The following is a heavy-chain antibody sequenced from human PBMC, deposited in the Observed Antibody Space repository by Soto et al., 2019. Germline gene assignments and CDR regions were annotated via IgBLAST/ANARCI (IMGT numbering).Heavy chain of an antibody. Sequence: QLQLQESGPGLVKPSETLSLTCTVSGGSISSSSYYWGWIRQPPGKGLEWIGSIYYSGSTYYNPSLKSRVTISVDTSKNQFSLKLSSVTAADTAVYYCARHLAYDFWSGYPDYWGQGILVTVSS. D-gene: IGHD3-3*01. J-gene: IGHJ4*02. V-gene: IGHV4-39*01. CDR3: ARHLAYDFWSGYPDY. CDR2: IYYSGST. CDR1: GGSISSSSYY.